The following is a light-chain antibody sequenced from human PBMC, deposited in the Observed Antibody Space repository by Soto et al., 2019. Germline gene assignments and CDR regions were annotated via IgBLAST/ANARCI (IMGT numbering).Light chain of an antibody. CDR2: GAS. J-gene: IGKJ4*01. CDR1: QSVISS. CDR3: QQYGSSLT. V-gene: IGKV3-20*01. Sequence: EFVLTQSPGTLSLSPGERATLSCRASQSVISSLAWYQQKPGQAPRLLIYGASSRATGIPDRFSGSGSGTDFTLTISRLEPEDFAVYYCQQYGSSLTFGGGTKVDIK.